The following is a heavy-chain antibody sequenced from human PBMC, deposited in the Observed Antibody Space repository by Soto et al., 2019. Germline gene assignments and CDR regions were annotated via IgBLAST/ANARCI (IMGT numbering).Heavy chain of an antibody. CDR3: ASSSHKESWFDP. V-gene: IGHV4-4*07. Sequence: PSEILSLTCTVSGGSVSNFYWNWIRQPAGKRLEWIGRIYTSGSTNYNPSLRSRVTMSIDTSRNQFSLKLNSVTAADTAVYYCASSSHKESWFDPWGQGTLVTVS. CDR1: GGSVSNFY. D-gene: IGHD6-13*01. J-gene: IGHJ5*02. CDR2: IYTSGST.